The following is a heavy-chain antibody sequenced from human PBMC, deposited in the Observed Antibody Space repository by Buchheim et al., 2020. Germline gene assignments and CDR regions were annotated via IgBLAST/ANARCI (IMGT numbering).Heavy chain of an antibody. Sequence: EVQLVESGGGLVQPGGSLRLSCAASGYTFSSYSMNWVRQAPGKGLEWVSYISSSSTIYYTDSVKGRFTISRDNAKNSLYLQMNSLRDEDTAVYYCARAGVGELLDYWGQGTL. J-gene: IGHJ4*02. V-gene: IGHV3-48*02. CDR1: GYTFSSYS. D-gene: IGHD3-10*01. CDR2: ISSSSTI. CDR3: ARAGVGELLDY.